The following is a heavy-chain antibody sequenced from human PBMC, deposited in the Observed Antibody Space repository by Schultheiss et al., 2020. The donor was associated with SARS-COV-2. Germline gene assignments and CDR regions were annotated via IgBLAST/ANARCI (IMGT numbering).Heavy chain of an antibody. D-gene: IGHD1-26*01. J-gene: IGHJ4*02. CDR2: INSDGSST. CDR1: GFTFSSYW. CDR3: ARGGRAAGLPRLDD. Sequence: GGSLRLSCAASGFTFSSYWMHWVRQAPGKGLVWVSRINSDGSSTSYADSVKGRFTISRDNSKNTLYLQMNSLRAEDTAMYYCARGGRAAGLPRLDDWGQGTLVTVSS. V-gene: IGHV3-74*01.